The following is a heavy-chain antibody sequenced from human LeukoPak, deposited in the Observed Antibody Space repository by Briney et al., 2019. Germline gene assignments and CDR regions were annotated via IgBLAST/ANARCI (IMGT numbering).Heavy chain of an antibody. J-gene: IGHJ4*02. Sequence: GGSLRLSCAASGFTFSDYYMSWIRQAPGKGLEWVSYISSSGSTIDYADSVKGRFTISRDNARNSLYLQMNSLRAEDTAVYYCARFRLTVTTYAHLDYWGQGTLVTVSS. CDR1: GFTFSDYY. D-gene: IGHD4-17*01. CDR2: ISSSGSTI. CDR3: ARFRLTVTTYAHLDY. V-gene: IGHV3-11*01.